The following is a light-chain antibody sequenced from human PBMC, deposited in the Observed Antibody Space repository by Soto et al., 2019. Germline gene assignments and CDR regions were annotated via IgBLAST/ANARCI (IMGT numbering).Light chain of an antibody. V-gene: IGKV1-5*01. J-gene: IGKJ1*01. CDR3: QQYNSYWT. CDR1: QNIGGW. CDR2: DAS. Sequence: DSQMSQSPSTLSASVGDRVTITCRASQNIGGWLAWYQQKPGKAPKFLIFDASSLESGVPSRFSGSGSGTEFTLTISSLQPDDFATYYCQQYNSYWTFGQGTKVDIK.